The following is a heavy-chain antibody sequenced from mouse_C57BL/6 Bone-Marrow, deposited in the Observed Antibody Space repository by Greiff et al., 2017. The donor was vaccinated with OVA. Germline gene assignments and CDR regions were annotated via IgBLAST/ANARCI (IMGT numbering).Heavy chain of an antibody. CDR3: ARPYYYGSSYWYFDV. Sequence: QVQLQQPGAELVRPGSSVKLSCKASGYTFTSYWMHWVKQRPIQGLEWIGNIDPSDSETHYNQKFKDKATLTVDKSSSTDYMQLSRLTSEDSAVYYCARPYYYGSSYWYFDVWGTGTTVTVSS. D-gene: IGHD1-1*01. CDR2: IDPSDSET. V-gene: IGHV1-52*01. J-gene: IGHJ1*03. CDR1: GYTFTSYW.